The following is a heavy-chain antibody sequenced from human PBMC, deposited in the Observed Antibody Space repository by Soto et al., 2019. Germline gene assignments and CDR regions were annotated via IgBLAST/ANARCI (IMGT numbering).Heavy chain of an antibody. CDR2: ISVYSGNT. CDR1: GDTFTNYG. Sequence: ASVKVSCKASGDTFTNYGFSWVRQAPGQGLEWMGWISVYSGNTNYAQNVQGRVTMTTDTSTSTAYMELRSLRSDDTAVYYCARDRSPFYYDSSGYPHYWGQGTLVTVSS. V-gene: IGHV1-18*01. CDR3: ARDRSPFYYDSSGYPHY. D-gene: IGHD3-22*01. J-gene: IGHJ4*02.